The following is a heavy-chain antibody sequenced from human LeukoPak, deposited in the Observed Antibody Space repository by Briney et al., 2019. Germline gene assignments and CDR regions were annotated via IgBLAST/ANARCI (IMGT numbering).Heavy chain of an antibody. J-gene: IGHJ4*02. CDR2: IDTSGTT. Sequence: SETLPLTCTVSGGSISSYYWSWIRQPAGKGLEWIGHIDTSGTTNYNPSLKSRVTMSTDTSKNQFPLKLSSVTAADTAIYYCARDAKYYYGSRTFFFFEYWGQGALLTVSS. CDR1: GGSISSYY. V-gene: IGHV4-4*07. D-gene: IGHD3-10*01. CDR3: ARDAKYYYGSRTFFFFEY.